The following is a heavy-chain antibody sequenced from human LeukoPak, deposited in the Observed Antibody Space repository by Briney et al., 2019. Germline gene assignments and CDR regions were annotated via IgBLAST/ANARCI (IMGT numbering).Heavy chain of an antibody. D-gene: IGHD6-19*01. CDR3: AKTRSNSGGGDY. J-gene: IGHJ4*02. CDR2: LWYEGTNK. CDR1: GFTLSDYG. Sequence: GGALRLSCAASGFTLSDYGMHCVRQAPGKGLEWVAVLWYEGTNKYYADSGEGRFTISRANSKNTPYLQMNRLRADDTAVYSCAKTRSNSGGGDYWGQGTRVPVSP. V-gene: IGHV3-33*06.